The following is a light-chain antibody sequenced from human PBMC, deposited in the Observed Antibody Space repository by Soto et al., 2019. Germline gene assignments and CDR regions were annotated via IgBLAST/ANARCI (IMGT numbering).Light chain of an antibody. V-gene: IGKV1-12*01. J-gene: IGKJ2*01. CDR2: AAS. Sequence: DIQMTQSPSSVSASVGDRVTITCRASQSISNRLAWYQQKPGKAPKLLIYAASSLQSGVPSRFSGSGSGTDFTLTISSLQTEDFATYYCQQANSFPHTFGQGTKLEIK. CDR3: QQANSFPHT. CDR1: QSISNR.